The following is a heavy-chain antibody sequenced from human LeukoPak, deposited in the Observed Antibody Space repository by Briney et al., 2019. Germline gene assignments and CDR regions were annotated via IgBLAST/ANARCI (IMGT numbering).Heavy chain of an antibody. CDR2: ISSSSSYI. CDR1: GFTFSSYS. J-gene: IGHJ5*02. D-gene: IGHD3-9*01. Sequence: PGGSLRLSCAASGFTFSSYSMNWVRQAPGKGLEWVSSISSSSSYIYYADSVKGRFTISRDNAKNSLYLQMNSLRAEDTAVYYCARIGDDILTGYYNLWGQGTLVTVSS. CDR3: ARIGDDILTGYYNL. V-gene: IGHV3-21*01.